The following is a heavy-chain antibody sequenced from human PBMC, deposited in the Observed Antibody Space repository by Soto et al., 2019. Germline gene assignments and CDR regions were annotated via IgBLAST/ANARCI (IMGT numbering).Heavy chain of an antibody. CDR1: GYTFTSYD. Sequence: ASVKVSCKASGYTFTSYDINWVRQATGQGLEWMGWMNPNSGNTGYAQKFQGRVTMTRNTSISTAYMELSSLRSEDTAVYYCASLGAARPGYYYYYMDVWGKGTTVTVS. CDR2: MNPNSGNT. V-gene: IGHV1-8*01. J-gene: IGHJ6*03. CDR3: ASLGAARPGYYYYYMDV. D-gene: IGHD6-6*01.